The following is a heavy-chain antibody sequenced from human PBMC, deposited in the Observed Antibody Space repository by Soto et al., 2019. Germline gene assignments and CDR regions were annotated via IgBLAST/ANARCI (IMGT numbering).Heavy chain of an antibody. D-gene: IGHD2-15*01. CDR1: GGSISSSNW. V-gene: IGHV4-4*02. J-gene: IGHJ1*01. CDR2: MYHSGSP. CDR3: VRDEYCSGGSCSTVYFQH. Sequence: QVQLQESGPGVVEPSGTLSLTCGVSGGSISSSNWWSWVRQPPGKGLEWIGEMYHSGSPNYNPSRTSRVTLSVDKSKNHFSLRLTSVTAADTAVYYCVRDEYCSGGSCSTVYFQHWGQGTLVTVSS.